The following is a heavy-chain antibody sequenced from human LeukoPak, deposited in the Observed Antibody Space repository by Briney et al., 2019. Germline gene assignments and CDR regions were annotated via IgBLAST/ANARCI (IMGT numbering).Heavy chain of an antibody. Sequence: GGSLRLSCAASGSTFSSYAMHWVRQAPGKGLEYVSAISSNGGSTYYANSVKGRFTISRDNSKNTLYLQMGSLRAEDMAVYYCASGVVGATQAWGQGTLVTVSS. CDR3: ASGVVGATQA. CDR2: ISSNGGST. J-gene: IGHJ5*02. CDR1: GSTFSSYA. V-gene: IGHV3-64*01. D-gene: IGHD1-26*01.